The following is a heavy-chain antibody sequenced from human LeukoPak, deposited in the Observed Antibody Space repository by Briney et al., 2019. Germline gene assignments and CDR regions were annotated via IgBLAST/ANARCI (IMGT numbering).Heavy chain of an antibody. Sequence: GGSLRLSCAASGFTFRSYWMSWVRQAPGKGLEWVANINQDGSEKYYVDSVKGRFTISRDNAKNSLYLQMNSLRAEDTAVYYCARVAINDYGDYFDYWGQGTLVTVSS. CDR1: GFTFRSYW. D-gene: IGHD4-17*01. CDR3: ARVAINDYGDYFDY. V-gene: IGHV3-7*01. CDR2: INQDGSEK. J-gene: IGHJ4*02.